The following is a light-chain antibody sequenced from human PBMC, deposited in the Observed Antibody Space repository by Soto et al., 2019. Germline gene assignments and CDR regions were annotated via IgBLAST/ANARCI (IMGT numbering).Light chain of an antibody. J-gene: IGKJ4*01. CDR3: QQYNSWPPLT. V-gene: IGKV3-15*01. Sequence: EIVMTQSPATLSVSPGERATLSCRASPSVSGNLAWYQQKPGQAPRLLIYGASTRATGIPARFSGSGSGTEFTLTISSLQSEDFAVYYCQQYNSWPPLTFGGGTKVEIK. CDR1: PSVSGN. CDR2: GAS.